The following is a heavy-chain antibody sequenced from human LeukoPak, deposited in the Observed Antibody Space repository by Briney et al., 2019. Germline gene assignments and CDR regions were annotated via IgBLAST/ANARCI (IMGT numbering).Heavy chain of an antibody. V-gene: IGHV4-34*01. Sequence: SETLSHTCAVYGGSFSGYYWTWIRQPPGKGLEWIGEINHSGSTNYNPSLKSRVTISVDTSKNQFSLNLSSVTAADTAVYYCARLGRQQLVHWGQGTLVTVSS. D-gene: IGHD6-13*01. J-gene: IGHJ4*02. CDR1: GGSFSGYY. CDR2: INHSGST. CDR3: ARLGRQQLVH.